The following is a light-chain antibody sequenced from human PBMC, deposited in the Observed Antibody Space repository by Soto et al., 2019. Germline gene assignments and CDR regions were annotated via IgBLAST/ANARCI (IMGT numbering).Light chain of an antibody. Sequence: QSVLTQPPSVSGAPGQRVTISCSGRSSNVGNNAVNWYQQLPGKAPKLLIYYDEMLPSEISDRFSASKSGSSASLAISGLQSEDEAEYYCAAWDDSMTYVFGTGTKVTVL. J-gene: IGLJ1*01. CDR1: SSNVGNNA. V-gene: IGLV1-36*01. CDR2: YDE. CDR3: AAWDDSMTYV.